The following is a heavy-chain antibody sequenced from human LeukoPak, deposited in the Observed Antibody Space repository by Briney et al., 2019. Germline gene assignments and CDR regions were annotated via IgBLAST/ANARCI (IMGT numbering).Heavy chain of an antibody. CDR2: IYYSGST. Sequence: SETLSLTCTVSGGSISSSSYYWGWIRQPPGKGLKWIGSIYYSGSTYYNPSLKSRVTISVDTSKNQFSLKLSSVTAADTAVYYCARRTSSGLYYYYYYMDVWGKGTTVTISS. V-gene: IGHV4-39*01. D-gene: IGHD6-19*01. J-gene: IGHJ6*03. CDR1: GGSISSSSYY. CDR3: ARRTSSGLYYYYYYMDV.